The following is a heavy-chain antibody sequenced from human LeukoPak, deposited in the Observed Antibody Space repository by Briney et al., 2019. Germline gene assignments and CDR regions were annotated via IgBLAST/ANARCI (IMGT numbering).Heavy chain of an antibody. D-gene: IGHD2/OR15-2a*01. V-gene: IGHV3-48*04. CDR1: GFTFSTYT. J-gene: IGHJ4*02. Sequence: GGSLRLSCAASGFTFSTYTINWVRQAPGKGLEYISYISSSGSTMEYVDSVKGRFTISRDNAKNSLYLQMNSLRTEDTAVYYCARDRSRLSYWGQGTLVTVSS. CDR3: ARDRSRLSY. CDR2: ISSSGSTM.